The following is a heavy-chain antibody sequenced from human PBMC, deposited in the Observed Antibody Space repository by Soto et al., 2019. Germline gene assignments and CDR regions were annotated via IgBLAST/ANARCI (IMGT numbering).Heavy chain of an antibody. Sequence: SETLSLTCTVSGGSISSYYWSWIRQPPGKGLEWIGYIYYSGSTNYNPSLKSRVTISVDTSKNQFSLKLSSVTAADTAVYYCARGPPEYDYVWGSYRPDAFDIWGQGTMVTVSS. V-gene: IGHV4-59*01. CDR3: ARGPPEYDYVWGSYRPDAFDI. CDR1: GGSISSYY. J-gene: IGHJ3*02. D-gene: IGHD3-16*02. CDR2: IYYSGST.